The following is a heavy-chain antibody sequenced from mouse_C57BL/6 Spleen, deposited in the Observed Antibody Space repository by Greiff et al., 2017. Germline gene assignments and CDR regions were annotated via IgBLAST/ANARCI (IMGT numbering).Heavy chain of an antibody. V-gene: IGHV7-3*01. Sequence: EVHLVESGGGLVQPGGSLSLSCAASGFTFTDYYMSWVRQPPGKALEWLGFIRNKANGYTTEYSASVKGRFTISRDNSQSILYLQMNALRAEDSATYYCARSDYGNFFAYWGQGTLVTVSA. CDR3: ARSDYGNFFAY. CDR2: IRNKANGYTT. CDR1: GFTFTDYY. D-gene: IGHD2-1*01. J-gene: IGHJ3*01.